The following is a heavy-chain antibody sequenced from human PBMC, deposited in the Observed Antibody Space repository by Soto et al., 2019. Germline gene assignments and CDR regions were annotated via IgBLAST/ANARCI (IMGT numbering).Heavy chain of an antibody. CDR1: GFPFTGYA. D-gene: IGHD3-9*01. V-gene: IGHV3-23*01. J-gene: IGHJ4*02. CDR3: AKDLPYGGNYNGPFDY. CDR2: ISGSGAST. Sequence: PGGSLRLSCAASGFPFTGYAMSWVRQAPGKGLEWVSAISGSGASTYYADSVKGRFTISRDNSRNTLYLQMNSLRAEDTAVYYCAKDLPYGGNYNGPFDYWGQGTLVTVSS.